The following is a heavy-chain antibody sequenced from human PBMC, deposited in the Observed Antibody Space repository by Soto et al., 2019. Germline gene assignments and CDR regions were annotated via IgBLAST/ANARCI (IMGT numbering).Heavy chain of an antibody. CDR2: TYFRSKWFN. V-gene: IGHV6-1*01. D-gene: IGHD6-13*01. J-gene: IGHJ4*02. CDR1: GDSVSSNNAA. CDR3: ARGVLSRSWSGLGDY. Sequence: SQTLSLTCAISGDSVSSNNAAGNWIRQSPSRGLEWLGRTYFRSKWFNDYAVSVQSRITINPDSSTNKFSLQLNSVTPEDTAVYYCARGVLSRSWSGLGDYWGQGTLVTVSS.